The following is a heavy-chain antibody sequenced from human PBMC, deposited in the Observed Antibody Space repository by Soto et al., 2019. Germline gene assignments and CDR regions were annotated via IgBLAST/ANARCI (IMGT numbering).Heavy chain of an antibody. CDR1: GFTFSVYT. V-gene: IGHV3-48*02. CDR3: ARDGDSTSSDWPWFDP. D-gene: IGHD6-6*01. CDR2: ITGSGTTI. J-gene: IGHJ5*02. Sequence: EAQLVESGGGLVQPGGSLRLSCAASGFTFSVYTMHWVRQSPGKGLEWISSITGSGTTISYADSVKGRFTISRDNAKSSLFLQMDTLRDEDTAVYYCARDGDSTSSDWPWFDPWGQGTLVTVSS.